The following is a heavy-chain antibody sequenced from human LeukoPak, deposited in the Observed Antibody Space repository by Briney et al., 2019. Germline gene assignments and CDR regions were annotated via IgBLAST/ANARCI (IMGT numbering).Heavy chain of an antibody. CDR2: IYYTGTT. CDR3: ARGGWRLDY. J-gene: IGHJ4*02. D-gene: IGHD2-15*01. V-gene: IGHV4-59*01. CDR1: GGXISSYY. Sequence: SETLSLTCIVSGGXISSYYWSWIRQPPGKGLEWIGYIYYTGTTNYNPSLKSRVTISVDTSKNQFSLKLSSVTAADTAVYYCARGGWRLDYWGQGTLVTVSS.